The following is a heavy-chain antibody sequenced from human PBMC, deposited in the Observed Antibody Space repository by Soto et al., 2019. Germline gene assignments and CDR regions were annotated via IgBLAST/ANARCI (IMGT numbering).Heavy chain of an antibody. CDR2: ITPIFGTA. D-gene: IGHD6-13*01. V-gene: IGHV1-69*01. CDR3: ASDKWDGYQARRAGSFNY. J-gene: IGHJ4*02. CDR1: GGTFSSDA. Sequence: QVQLVQSVDEVKKPGSSVKVSCKASGGTFSSDAISWVRQAPGQGLAGMGGITPIFGTANYAKKFQGRVTIAADESTSTAYMELSSLRSEATAVYYCASDKWDGYQARRAGSFNYWGQGTLVTVSS.